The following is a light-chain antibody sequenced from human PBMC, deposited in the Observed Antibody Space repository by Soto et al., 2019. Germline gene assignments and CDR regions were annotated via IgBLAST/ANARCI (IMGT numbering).Light chain of an antibody. CDR3: SSYTSSSTLV. CDR1: SSDVGAYNN. Sequence: QPVLTQPASVSGSPGQSITISCTGTSSDVGAYNNVSWYQQHPGKAPKLMIFDVRIRASGVSDRFSGSKSGNTASLTISVLQAEDEADYYCSSYTSSSTLVFGGGTKLTVL. V-gene: IGLV2-14*03. CDR2: DVR. J-gene: IGLJ2*01.